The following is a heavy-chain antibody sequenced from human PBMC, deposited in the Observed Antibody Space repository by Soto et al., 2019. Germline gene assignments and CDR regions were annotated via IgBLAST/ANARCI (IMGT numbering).Heavy chain of an antibody. CDR3: ARLGRGTGDSAY. CDR2: ILYSGTT. J-gene: IGHJ4*02. D-gene: IGHD2-21*01. CDR1: GGSISKSNYF. Sequence: QLQLQESGPGLVKSSETLSLTCTVSGGSISKSNYFWGWIRQAPGKGLEWIASILYSGTTSYNSSLPSRVAISVDTSKNPFSLELNSVTAADTAVYYCARLGRGTGDSAYWGQGTLVPVSS. V-gene: IGHV4-39*01.